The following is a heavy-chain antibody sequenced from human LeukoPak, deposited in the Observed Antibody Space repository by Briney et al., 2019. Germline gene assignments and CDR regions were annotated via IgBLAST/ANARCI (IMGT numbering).Heavy chain of an antibody. D-gene: IGHD3-9*01. J-gene: IGHJ4*02. CDR3: ARFSYYDLLTGYYGFDY. CDR1: GGSFSGYY. V-gene: IGHV4-34*01. CDR2: INHSGST. Sequence: SETLSLACAVYGGSFSGYYWSWIRQPPGKGLEWIGEINHSGSTNYNPSHKSRVTISVDTSKNQFSLKLSSVTAADTAVYYCARFSYYDLLTGYYGFDYWGQGTLVTVSS.